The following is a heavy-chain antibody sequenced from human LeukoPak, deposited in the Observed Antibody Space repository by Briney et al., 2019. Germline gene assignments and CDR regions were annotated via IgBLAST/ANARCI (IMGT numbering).Heavy chain of an antibody. Sequence: GGSPRHSCAAPGFTFSSYWMNWARQAPGKGVEWVARINHNGNVNYYAESVKGRFTISRDNAKNSLYLQMSNSRAEDTAVYFCARGGGLDVWGQGATVTVSS. V-gene: IGHV3-7*03. CDR2: INHNGNVN. D-gene: IGHD3-16*01. CDR3: ARGGGLDV. CDR1: GFTFSSYW. J-gene: IGHJ6*02.